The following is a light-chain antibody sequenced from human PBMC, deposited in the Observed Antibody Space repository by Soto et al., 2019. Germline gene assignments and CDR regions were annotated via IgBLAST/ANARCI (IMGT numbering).Light chain of an antibody. V-gene: IGKV4-1*01. CDR3: QPYYSTPRT. J-gene: IGKJ1*01. CDR1: QSVLYSSNNKNY. CDR2: WAS. Sequence: DIVLTQSPDSLAVSLGERATINCKSSQSVLYSSNNKNYLAWYQQKPRQPPKLLISWASTRESGVPNRFSGSGSVTDFTLTISSLQAEDVAVYYCQPYYSTPRTCGHGTKVEI.